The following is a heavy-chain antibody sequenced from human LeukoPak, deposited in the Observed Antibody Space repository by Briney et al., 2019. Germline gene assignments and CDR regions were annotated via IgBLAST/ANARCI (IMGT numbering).Heavy chain of an antibody. V-gene: IGHV3-53*01. CDR3: ARDCSGSHVQLCGMDV. J-gene: IGHJ6*01. Sequence: GGSLRLSCAASGFTVSSNYMSWVRQAPGKGLEWISVIYSGGDTYYAGSVKGRFTISRDNSKNTLYLQMKSLRAEDTAVYYCARDCSGSHVQLCGMDVWGQGTTVTVSS. D-gene: IGHD1-26*01. CDR1: GFTVSSNY. CDR2: IYSGGDT.